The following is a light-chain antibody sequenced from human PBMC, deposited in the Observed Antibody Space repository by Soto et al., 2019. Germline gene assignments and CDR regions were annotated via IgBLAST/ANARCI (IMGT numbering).Light chain of an antibody. CDR2: DTF. V-gene: IGKV3-15*01. CDR3: QQYHNWWA. CDR1: QSISSH. J-gene: IGKJ1*01. Sequence: DIVMTQSPGSLYVSPGEGGNLXCRASQSISSHLVWYQQRTGEAPRPLIYDTFTRDTGIPGRFSGSGSGTEFILTISSLQSEDFAVYDCQQYHNWWAFGQGTKVDIK.